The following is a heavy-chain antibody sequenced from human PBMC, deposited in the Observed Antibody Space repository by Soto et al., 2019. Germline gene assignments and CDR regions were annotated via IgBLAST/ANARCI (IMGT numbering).Heavy chain of an antibody. J-gene: IGHJ4*02. D-gene: IGHD2-8*02. CDR3: PSGCFVEYVYSFAN. CDR2: ISPYKGNT. V-gene: IGHV1-18*01. Sequence: QVQLVQSGAEVKKPGASVKVSCKTSGYTFTTYGISWVRQAPGQGLEWMGWISPYKGNTKYAQKPQGRGTMTADQSTSRAYMQLRSLAAVDTAVYDCPSGCFVEYVYSFANLGPGPLVPASS. CDR1: GYTFTTYG.